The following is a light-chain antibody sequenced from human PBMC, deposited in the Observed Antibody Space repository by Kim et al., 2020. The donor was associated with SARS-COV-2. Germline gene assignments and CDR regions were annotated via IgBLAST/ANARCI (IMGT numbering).Light chain of an antibody. V-gene: IGLV2-14*03. CDR2: DVS. J-gene: IGLJ2*01. CDR1: SSDVGGYNY. CDR3: SSYTSSSTLGV. Sequence: QSITISCTGTSSDVGGYNYVSWYQQHPGKDPKLMIYDVSNRPSGVSNRFSGSKSGNTASLTISGLQAEDEADYYCSSYTSSSTLGVFGGGTQLTVL.